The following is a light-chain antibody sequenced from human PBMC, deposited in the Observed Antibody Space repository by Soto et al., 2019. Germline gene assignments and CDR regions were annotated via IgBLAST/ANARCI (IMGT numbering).Light chain of an antibody. CDR2: GAS. CDR1: QSVRGNY. J-gene: IGKJ1*01. CDR3: QQYGSSPPYT. Sequence: EIVLTQSPGTLSLSPGGRATLSCRASQSVRGNYLAWYQQKPGQAPRLLIYGASSRATGIPDRFSGSGSGTDFTLTISRLEPEDFAVYYCQQYGSSPPYTFGQGTKVDIK. V-gene: IGKV3-20*01.